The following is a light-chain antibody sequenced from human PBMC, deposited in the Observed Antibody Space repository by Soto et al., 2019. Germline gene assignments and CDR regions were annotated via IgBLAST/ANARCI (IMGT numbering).Light chain of an antibody. J-gene: IGKJ3*01. Sequence: EVVLTQSPGTLSLSPGERATLSCRASQSVAANYLAWYQQKRGQAPRLLIYGASSRATGIPDRFSGSGSGTVFTLTISRLQPGDFSVYYVQPHGNAPLSFGPGARVDIK. CDR3: QPHGNAPLS. V-gene: IGKV3-20*01. CDR2: GAS. CDR1: QSVAANY.